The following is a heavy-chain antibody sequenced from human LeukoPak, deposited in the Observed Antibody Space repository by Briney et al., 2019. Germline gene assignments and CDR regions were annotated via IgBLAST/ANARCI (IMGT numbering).Heavy chain of an antibody. D-gene: IGHD6-13*01. J-gene: IGHJ6*03. Sequence: PSETLSLTCTVSGGSISSGSYYWSWIRQPAGKGLEWIGRIYTSGSTNYNPSLKSRVTMSVDTSKNQFSLKLSSVTAADTAVYYCAREYEEAAGTWYYYYYMDVWGKGTTVTISS. CDR3: AREYEEAAGTWYYYYYMDV. V-gene: IGHV4-61*02. CDR1: GGSISSGSYY. CDR2: IYTSGST.